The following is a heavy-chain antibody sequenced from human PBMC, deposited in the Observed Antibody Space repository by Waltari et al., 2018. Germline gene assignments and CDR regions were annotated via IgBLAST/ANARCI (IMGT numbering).Heavy chain of an antibody. V-gene: IGHV4-4*02. CDR3: AGDRAIGLFFDY. CDR2: VYHSGKT. Sequence: QVQLQESGQGLVKPSGTLSLTCAVSGDSISGNYWWSWVRQSPEKGLEWIAQVYHSGKTHYNPSLQSRVTISVDKPKNQFSLNLNSVTAADTAVYYCAGDRAIGLFFDYWGRGTLVTVSS. D-gene: IGHD2-2*01. CDR1: GDSISGNYW. J-gene: IGHJ4*02.